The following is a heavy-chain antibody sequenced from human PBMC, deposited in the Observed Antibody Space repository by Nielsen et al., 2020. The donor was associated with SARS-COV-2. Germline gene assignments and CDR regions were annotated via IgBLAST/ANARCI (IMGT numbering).Heavy chain of an antibody. Sequence: SETLSLTCAISGASVSSNSVTWNWIRQSPSRGPEWLGRTYYRSKWSTDYAVSVKSRITINTDTSKNHFSLLMNSVTPEDTAVYYCTRGVYTKGFDYWGQGTLVTVSS. CDR3: TRGVYTKGFDY. CDR2: TYYRSKWST. D-gene: IGHD2-8*01. V-gene: IGHV6-1*01. CDR1: GASVSSNSVT. J-gene: IGHJ4*02.